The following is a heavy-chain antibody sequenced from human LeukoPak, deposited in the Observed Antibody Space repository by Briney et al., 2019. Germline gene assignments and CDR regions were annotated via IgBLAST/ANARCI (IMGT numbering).Heavy chain of an antibody. V-gene: IGHV3-48*04. J-gene: IGHJ4*02. Sequence: EPGGSLRLSCAASGFTFSSHNMQWVRQAPGKGLEWVSYIHSSSGTVYYADSVKGRFTISRDNAKNSVYLQMDNLRAEDTAVYYCVGSSGWLFDYWGQGILVAVSS. CDR1: GFTFSSHN. CDR2: IHSSSGTV. CDR3: VGSSGWLFDY. D-gene: IGHD6-19*01.